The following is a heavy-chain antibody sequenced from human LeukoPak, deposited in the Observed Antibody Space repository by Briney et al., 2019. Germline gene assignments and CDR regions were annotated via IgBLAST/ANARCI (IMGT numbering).Heavy chain of an antibody. Sequence: GGSLRLSCAASGFTFSSYSMNWVRQAPGRGLEWVSSISSSSSYIYYADSVKGRFTISRDNAKNSLYLQMNSLRAEDTAVYYCAREPITMVRGRKPLDPWGQGTLVTVSS. V-gene: IGHV3-21*01. J-gene: IGHJ5*02. D-gene: IGHD3-10*01. CDR1: GFTFSSYS. CDR3: AREPITMVRGRKPLDP. CDR2: ISSSSSYI.